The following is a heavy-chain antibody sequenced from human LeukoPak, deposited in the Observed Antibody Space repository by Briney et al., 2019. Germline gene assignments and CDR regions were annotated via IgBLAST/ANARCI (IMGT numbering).Heavy chain of an antibody. D-gene: IGHD1-14*01. CDR3: ARAPHTSPTDYYFDF. Sequence: SETLSLTCTVSGYFIRSGFYWAWIRQPPGKGPEWIGTVYRSGSAYHNPSLKSRLTISIDTSKNQFSLKLTSVTAADTALYFCARAPHTSPTDYYFDFWGPGTLVTVSS. J-gene: IGHJ4*02. V-gene: IGHV4-38-2*02. CDR1: GYFIRSGFY. CDR2: VYRSGSA.